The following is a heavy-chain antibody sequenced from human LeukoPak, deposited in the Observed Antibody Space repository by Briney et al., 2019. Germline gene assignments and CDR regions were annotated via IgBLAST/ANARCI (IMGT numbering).Heavy chain of an antibody. D-gene: IGHD3-22*01. V-gene: IGHV4-59*01. CDR1: GASIRSYY. CDR3: ARGTYDSSGPYAFDI. J-gene: IGHJ3*02. CDR2: IYYSGST. Sequence: SETLSLTCTVSGASIRSYYWSWIRQPPGKGLEWIGYIYYSGSTNYNPSLKSRVTISVDTSKNQFSLKLSSVTAADTAVYYCARGTYDSSGPYAFDIWGQGTMVTVSS.